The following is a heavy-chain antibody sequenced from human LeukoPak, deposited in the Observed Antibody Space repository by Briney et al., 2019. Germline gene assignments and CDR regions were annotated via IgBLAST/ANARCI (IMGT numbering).Heavy chain of an antibody. D-gene: IGHD1-26*01. J-gene: IGHJ4*02. CDR3: AKLSSGSLYFDY. V-gene: IGHV3-23*01. Sequence: GGSLRLSCAASGFTFSSYAMSWVRQAPGKGLEWVSVISGSGGSTYYADSVKGRFTISRDNSKNTLYLQMNSLRAEDTAVYYCAKLSSGSLYFDYWGQGTLVTVSS. CDR1: GFTFSSYA. CDR2: ISGSGGST.